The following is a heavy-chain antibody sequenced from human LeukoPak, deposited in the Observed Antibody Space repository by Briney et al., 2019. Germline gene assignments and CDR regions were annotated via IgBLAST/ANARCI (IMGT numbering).Heavy chain of an antibody. CDR3: ARHLLSSSWYHAGYYYYMDV. D-gene: IGHD6-13*01. CDR1: GGSISSSIYY. V-gene: IGHV4-39*01. Sequence: SETLSLTCTVSGGSISSSIYYWGWIRQPPGKGLERIGSIYYSGSTYYNPSLKSRVTISVDTSKNQFSLKLSSVTAADTAVYYCARHLLSSSWYHAGYYYYMDVWGKGNTVTVSS. CDR2: IYYSGST. J-gene: IGHJ6*03.